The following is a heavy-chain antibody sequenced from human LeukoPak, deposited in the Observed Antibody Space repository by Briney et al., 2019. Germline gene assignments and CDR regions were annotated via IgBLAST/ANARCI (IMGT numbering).Heavy chain of an antibody. CDR2: ISAYNGNT. J-gene: IGHJ4*02. D-gene: IGHD2-2*01. Sequence: ASETVSRTASGYTFTRYSISWVRQAPGHGLEWMGWISAYNGNTNYAQKLHGRVTMTTDTSTSTAYMELRSLRSDDTAVYYCARGGSCSSTSCYPDYFDYWGQGTLVTVSS. CDR3: ARGGSCSSTSCYPDYFDY. CDR1: GYTFTRYS. V-gene: IGHV1-18*01.